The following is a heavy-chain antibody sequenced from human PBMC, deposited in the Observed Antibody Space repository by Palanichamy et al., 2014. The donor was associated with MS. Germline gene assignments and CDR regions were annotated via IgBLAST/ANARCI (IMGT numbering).Heavy chain of an antibody. J-gene: IGHJ4*02. D-gene: IGHD3-16*02. CDR3: ARDRYPRYRGFDY. CDR2: IRSKPSGGTT. CDR1: GFTSDDYP. Sequence: EEQLVESGGGLVQPGRSLRLSCTTSGFTSDDYPMSWFRQAPGKGLEWVAYIRSKPSGGTTEYAASVKGRFSISRDDSKGIVYLQMNSLKTEDTAVYYCARDRYPRYRGFDYWGQGTLVSVSS. V-gene: IGHV3-49*03.